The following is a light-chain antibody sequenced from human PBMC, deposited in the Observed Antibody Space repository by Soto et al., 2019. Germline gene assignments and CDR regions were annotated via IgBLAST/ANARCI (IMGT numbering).Light chain of an antibody. J-gene: IGKJ4*01. Sequence: EIQMTQSPSSLSASVRDKVTSTCRASRTIASYVNWYQQKPGKAPNLLIYAASSLQPGVPSRFSGSGSGTDFTLTISSLQPEDFATYYCQQSYTTAALAFGGGTKVDIK. V-gene: IGKV1-39*01. CDR3: QQSYTTAALA. CDR2: AAS. CDR1: RTIASY.